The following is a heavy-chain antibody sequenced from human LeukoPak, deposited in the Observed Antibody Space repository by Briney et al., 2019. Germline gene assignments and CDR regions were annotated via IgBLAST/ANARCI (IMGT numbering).Heavy chain of an antibody. Sequence: GGSLRLSCAVSGLRSGSFWMSWVRQAPGKGLEWVANINQDGSEKHFVDSVRGRFTISRDNSKNSLHLQMNTLRAEDTAVYYCARERDGRFFDYWGQGTLVTVSS. V-gene: IGHV3-7*01. CDR2: INQDGSEK. CDR3: ARERDGRFFDY. D-gene: IGHD5-24*01. CDR1: GLRSGSFW. J-gene: IGHJ4*02.